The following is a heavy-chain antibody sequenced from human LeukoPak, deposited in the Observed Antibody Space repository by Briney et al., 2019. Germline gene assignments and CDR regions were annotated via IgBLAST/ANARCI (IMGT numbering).Heavy chain of an antibody. CDR3: AKDRDYYGSGAFDI. J-gene: IGHJ3*02. D-gene: IGHD3-10*01. Sequence: GGTLRLSCAASGFNLASYMLNWVRQAPGKGLEWVSSISSTGSYIYYADSVKGRFTISRDNSKNTLYLQTNSLRAEDTAVYYCAKDRDYYGSGAFDIWGQGTMVTVSS. CDR2: ISSTGSYI. V-gene: IGHV3-21*04. CDR1: GFNLASYM.